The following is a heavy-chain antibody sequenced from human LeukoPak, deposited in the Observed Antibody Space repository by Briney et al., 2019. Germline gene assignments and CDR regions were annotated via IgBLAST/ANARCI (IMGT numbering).Heavy chain of an antibody. CDR3: AKSKSGTTVYAFDV. CDR1: GGSISSFY. J-gene: IGHJ3*01. CDR2: IYYSGST. D-gene: IGHD1-1*01. V-gene: IGHV4-59*01. Sequence: SETLSLTCTVSGGSISSFYWSWIRQPPGKALEWIGYIYYSGSTTYNPSLKSRVTISLDTSKNQVSLKLTSVTAADTAVYYCAKSKSGTTVYAFDVWGQGTMVTVSS.